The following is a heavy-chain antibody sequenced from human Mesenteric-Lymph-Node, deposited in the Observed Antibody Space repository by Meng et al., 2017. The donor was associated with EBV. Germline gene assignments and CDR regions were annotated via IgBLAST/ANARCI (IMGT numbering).Heavy chain of an antibody. V-gene: IGHV4-34*01. CDR1: GASFSGHY. CDR2: IDPTGNT. J-gene: IGHJ4*02. CDR3: SIWDTGALQNY. D-gene: IGHD5-18*01. Sequence: QVHLQEWGPGLLQPSEPLSLTCAAYGASFSGHYGGLMRQPPGKGLEWIGEIDPTGNTKYIPSLKSRVTISLDTSRNQLSLKLTSVTAADTAVYYCSIWDTGALQNYWGQGTLVTVSS.